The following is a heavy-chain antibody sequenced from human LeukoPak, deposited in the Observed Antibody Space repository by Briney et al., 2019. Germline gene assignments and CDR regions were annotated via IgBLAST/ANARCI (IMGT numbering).Heavy chain of an antibody. Sequence: SETLSLTCTVSGGSISSGDYYWSWIRQPPGKGLEWIGYIYYSGSTYYNPSLKSRVTISADTSKNQFSLKLSSVTAADTAVYYCARDRKWWGEYYFDYWGQGTLVTVSS. CDR1: GGSISSGDYY. CDR2: IYYSGST. D-gene: IGHD2-15*01. J-gene: IGHJ4*02. V-gene: IGHV4-30-4*01. CDR3: ARDRKWWGEYYFDY.